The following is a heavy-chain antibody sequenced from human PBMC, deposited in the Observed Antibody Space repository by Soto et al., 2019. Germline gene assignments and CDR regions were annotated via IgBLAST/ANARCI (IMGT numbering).Heavy chain of an antibody. Sequence: EVQLVESGGGLVQPGGSLRLSCADSGFSSSPFWMTWVRQAPGKGLEWVALIKQDGSEELYVDSVKGRFTISRDNAKNSGYLQMDSLRGEVTAVYYCTGGSGWLQTDWGQGTLVTVSS. CDR2: IKQDGSEE. CDR1: GFSSSPFW. V-gene: IGHV3-7*04. J-gene: IGHJ4*02. D-gene: IGHD6-19*01. CDR3: TGGSGWLQTD.